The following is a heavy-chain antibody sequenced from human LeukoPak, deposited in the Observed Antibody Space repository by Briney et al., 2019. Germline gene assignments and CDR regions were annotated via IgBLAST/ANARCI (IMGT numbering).Heavy chain of an antibody. D-gene: IGHD6-13*01. CDR1: GFTFSSYW. CDR2: ISSDGSST. Sequence: GGSLRLSCAASGFTFSSYWMHWVRHAPGKGLVWVSLISSDGSSTTYADSVKGRFTISRDNAKNTLFLQMNSLRAEDTAVYYCARRRLPAADPWYFDLWGRGTLVTVSS. V-gene: IGHV3-74*01. CDR3: ARRRLPAADPWYFDL. J-gene: IGHJ2*01.